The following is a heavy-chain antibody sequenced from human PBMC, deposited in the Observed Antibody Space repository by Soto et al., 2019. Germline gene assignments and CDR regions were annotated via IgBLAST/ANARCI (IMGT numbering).Heavy chain of an antibody. Sequence: QVQLVESGGGVVQPGRSLRLSCAASGFTFSNYAMHWVRQAPGKGLEWVAVISYDGNNKYNADSVKGRVTISRDNSKNTLDLQMNSLRPEDTAVYYCATYGPGISWGQGSLVTVSS. D-gene: IGHD3-10*01. J-gene: IGHJ5*02. CDR1: GFTFSNYA. V-gene: IGHV3-30-3*01. CDR3: ATYGPGIS. CDR2: ISYDGNNK.